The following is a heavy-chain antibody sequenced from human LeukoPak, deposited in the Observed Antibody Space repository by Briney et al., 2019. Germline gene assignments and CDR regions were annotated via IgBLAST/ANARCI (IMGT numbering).Heavy chain of an antibody. CDR2: ISAYNGNT. J-gene: IGHJ4*02. D-gene: IGHD3-3*01. CDR1: GYTFTSYG. Sequence: AASVKVSCKASGYTFTSYGISWVRQAPGQGLEGMGWISAYNGNTNYAQKLQGRVTMTTDTSTGTAYMELRSLRSDDTAVYYCARGAGYDFWSGYVPHYFDYWGQGTLVTVSS. CDR3: ARGAGYDFWSGYVPHYFDY. V-gene: IGHV1-18*01.